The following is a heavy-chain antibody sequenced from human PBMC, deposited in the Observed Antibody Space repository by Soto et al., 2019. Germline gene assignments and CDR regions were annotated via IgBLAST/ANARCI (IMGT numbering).Heavy chain of an antibody. D-gene: IGHD5-12*01. V-gene: IGHV4-59*01. CDR3: ARGVATIGP. CDR1: GDSISRYY. Sequence: QVQLQESGPRLVKPSETLSLTCSVSGDSISRYYWSWIRQPPGKGLEWIGYIYYSGSTNYNPSFKSRVTISVDTPKNQFSLKLTSVTAADTAVYYCARGVATIGPWGQGTLVTVSS. CDR2: IYYSGST. J-gene: IGHJ5*02.